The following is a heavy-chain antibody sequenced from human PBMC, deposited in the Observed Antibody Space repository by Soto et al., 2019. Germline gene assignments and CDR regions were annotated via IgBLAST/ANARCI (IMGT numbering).Heavy chain of an antibody. CDR2: LNPNGTFT. Sequence: EVQLVESGGGLVQPGGSLRLSCAGSGFTFSGYWMHWVRQAPGKGPVWVSRLNPNGTFTTNADSVKGRFTISRDNAKNTVYLQMNSLRADDTAVYYCARGGTSKTYWGIFYNWGQGTLVTVSS. J-gene: IGHJ4*02. CDR1: GFTFSGYW. V-gene: IGHV3-74*01. CDR3: ARGGTSKTYWGIFYN. D-gene: IGHD7-27*01.